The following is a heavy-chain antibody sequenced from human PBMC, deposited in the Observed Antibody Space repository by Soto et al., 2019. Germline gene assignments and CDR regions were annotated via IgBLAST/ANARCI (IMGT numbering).Heavy chain of an antibody. D-gene: IGHD3-22*01. V-gene: IGHV1-69*13. CDR1: GCTFSSYA. CDR3: ARVRISMSSGYYFDY. Sequence: SVKVSCKASGCTFSSYAISWVRQAPGQGLEWMGGIIPIFGTANYAQKFQGRVTITADESTSTAYMELSSLRSEDTAVYYCARVRISMSSGYYFDYWGQGTLVSVSS. CDR2: IIPIFGTA. J-gene: IGHJ4*02.